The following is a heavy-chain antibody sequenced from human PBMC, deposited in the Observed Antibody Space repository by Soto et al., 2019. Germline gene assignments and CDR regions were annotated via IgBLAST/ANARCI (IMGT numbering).Heavy chain of an antibody. Sequence: GGSLRLSCAASGFTFSSYSMNWVRQAPGKGLEWVSYISSSSSTIYYADSVKGRFTISRDNAKNSLYLQMNSLRAEDTAVYYCARDPPGHYYYYGVDVWGQGTTVTVSS. CDR3: ARDPPGHYYYYGVDV. V-gene: IGHV3-48*01. J-gene: IGHJ6*02. CDR1: GFTFSSYS. CDR2: ISSSSSTI.